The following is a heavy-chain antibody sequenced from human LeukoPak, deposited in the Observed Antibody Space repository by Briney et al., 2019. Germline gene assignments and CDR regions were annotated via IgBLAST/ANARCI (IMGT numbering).Heavy chain of an antibody. CDR1: GFNFSSYA. D-gene: IGHD7-27*01. CDR3: ARESWGSLDY. J-gene: IGHJ4*02. CDR2: ISYDGSNK. V-gene: IGHV3-30-3*01. Sequence: GGSLRLSCAASGFNFSSYAMHWVRQAPGKGLEWVAVISYDGSNKYYADSVKGRFTISRDNSKNTLYLQMNSLRAEDTAVYYCARESWGSLDYWGQGTLVTVSS.